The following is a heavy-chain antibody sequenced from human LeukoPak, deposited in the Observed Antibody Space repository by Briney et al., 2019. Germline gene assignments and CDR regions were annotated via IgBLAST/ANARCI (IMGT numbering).Heavy chain of an antibody. CDR1: GGSISSGGYY. D-gene: IGHD2-15*01. V-gene: IGHV4-31*03. J-gene: IGHJ6*02. CDR2: IYYSGST. CDR3: ARDRRWYDEAPRRDYYYGMDV. Sequence: SETLSLTCTVSGGSISSGGYYWSWIRQHPGKGLEWSGYIYYSGSTYYNPSLKSRVTISVDTSKNQFSLKLSSVTAADTAVYYCARDRRWYDEAPRRDYYYGMDVWGQGTTVTVSS.